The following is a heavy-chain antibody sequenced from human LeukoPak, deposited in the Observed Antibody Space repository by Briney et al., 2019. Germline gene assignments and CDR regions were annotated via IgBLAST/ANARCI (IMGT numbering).Heavy chain of an antibody. CDR2: IYSGYSA. Sequence: GGSLRLSCAASGFTVSSNYMSWVRQAPGKGLEWVSGIYSGYSAYYADSVKGRFTISRDNSKNTLYLQMNSLRAEDTAVYYCAKRPADCSSTSCPLINYYYYGMDVWGQGTTVTVSS. CDR1: GFTVSSNY. V-gene: IGHV3-53*01. D-gene: IGHD2-2*01. CDR3: AKRPADCSSTSCPLINYYYYGMDV. J-gene: IGHJ6*02.